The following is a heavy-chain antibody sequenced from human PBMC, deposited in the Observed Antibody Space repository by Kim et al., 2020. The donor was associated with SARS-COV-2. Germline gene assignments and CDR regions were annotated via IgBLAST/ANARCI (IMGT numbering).Heavy chain of an antibody. D-gene: IGHD3-10*01. CDR3: ASGVLWFGELNGMDV. Sequence: SVKVSCKASGGTFSSYAISWVRRAPGQGLEWMGGIIPIFGTANYAQKFQGRVTITADESTSTAYMELSSLRSEDTAVYYCASGVLWFGELNGMDVWGQGTTVTVSS. CDR1: GGTFSSYA. CDR2: IIPIFGTA. J-gene: IGHJ6*02. V-gene: IGHV1-69*13.